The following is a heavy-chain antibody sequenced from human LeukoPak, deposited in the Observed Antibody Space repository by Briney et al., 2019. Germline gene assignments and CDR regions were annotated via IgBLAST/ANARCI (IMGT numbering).Heavy chain of an antibody. J-gene: IGHJ4*02. CDR3: ARTTGGRWYDPVGFVDY. CDR2: ISAYNGNT. D-gene: IGHD4-23*01. V-gene: IGHV1-18*01. Sequence: RASVKVSCKASGYTFTSYGISWVRQAPGQGLEWMGWISAYNGNTNYAQKLQGRVTMTTDTSTSTAYMELRSLRSDDTAVYYCARTTGGRWYDPVGFVDYWGQGTLVTVSS. CDR1: GYTFTSYG.